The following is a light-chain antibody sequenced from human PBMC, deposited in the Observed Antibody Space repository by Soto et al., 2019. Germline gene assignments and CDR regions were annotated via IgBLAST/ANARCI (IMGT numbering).Light chain of an antibody. V-gene: IGLV2-14*01. CDR1: SSDVGGYDY. J-gene: IGLJ1*01. CDR3: SSHTSGNTRV. CDR2: EVT. Sequence: QSALTQPASVSGSPGQSIAISCTGTSSDVGGYDYVSWYQQHPDKAPKLMIYEVTKRPSGVSNRFSCSKSGNTASLTISGLQPEDEADYYCSSHTSGNTRVFGSGTKVTDL.